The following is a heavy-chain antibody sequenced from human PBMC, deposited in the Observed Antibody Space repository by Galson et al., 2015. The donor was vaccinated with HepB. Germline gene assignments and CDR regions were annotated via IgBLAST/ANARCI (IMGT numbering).Heavy chain of an antibody. J-gene: IGHJ5*02. Sequence: ETLSLTCAVYGGSFSTHYWSWIRQPPGKGLEWIGEINHSGATNYNPSLKSRVTISVDTSKNWFSLRLRSVTAADTAVYYCARAVYYDFWNGFGPWGQGTLVTVSS. CDR2: INHSGAT. D-gene: IGHD3-3*01. CDR3: ARAVYYDFWNGFGP. V-gene: IGHV4-34*01. CDR1: GGSFSTHY.